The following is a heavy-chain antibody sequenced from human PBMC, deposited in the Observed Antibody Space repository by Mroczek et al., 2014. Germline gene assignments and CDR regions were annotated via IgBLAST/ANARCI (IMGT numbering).Heavy chain of an antibody. D-gene: IGHD5-18*01. CDR3: AKSGYSYGYDY. CDR1: GGSFSGYY. V-gene: IGHV4-34*01. CDR2: INHSGST. J-gene: IGHJ4*02. Sequence: VQLQQWGAGLLKPSETLSLTCAVYGGSFSGYYWSWIRQPPGKGLEWIGEINHSGSTNYNPSLKSRVTISVDTSKNQFSLKLSSVTAADTAVYYCAKSGYSYGYDYWGQGTLVTVSS.